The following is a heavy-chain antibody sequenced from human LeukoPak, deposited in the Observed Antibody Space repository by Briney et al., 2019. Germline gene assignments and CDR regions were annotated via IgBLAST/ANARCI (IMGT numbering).Heavy chain of an antibody. J-gene: IGHJ5*02. V-gene: IGHV4-34*01. Sequence: SETLSLTCAVYGGSFSGYYWSWIRQPPGKGLEWIGEINHSGSTNYNPSLKSRVTISVDTSKNQFSLKLGSVTAADTAVYYCARGLVYFNWFDPWGQGTLVTVSS. D-gene: IGHD2-8*01. CDR1: GGSFSGYY. CDR2: INHSGST. CDR3: ARGLVYFNWFDP.